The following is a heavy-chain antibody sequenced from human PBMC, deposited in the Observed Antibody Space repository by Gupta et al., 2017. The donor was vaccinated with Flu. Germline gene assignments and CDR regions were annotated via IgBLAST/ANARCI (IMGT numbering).Heavy chain of an antibody. CDR3: ARSPSYYYDSSGYYPATWFDP. J-gene: IGHJ5*02. Sequence: QVQLQESGPGLVKPSETLSLTCTVSGGSISSSYWSWIRQPPGKGLGWIGYIYYSGSTNYNPSLKSRVTISVDTSKNQFSLKLSSVTAADTAVYYCARSPSYYYDSSGYYPATWFDPWGQGTLVTVSS. CDR2: IYYSGST. D-gene: IGHD3-22*01. V-gene: IGHV4-59*01. CDR1: GGSISSSY.